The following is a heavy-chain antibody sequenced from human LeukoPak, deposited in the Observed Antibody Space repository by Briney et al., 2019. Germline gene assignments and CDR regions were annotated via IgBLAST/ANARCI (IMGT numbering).Heavy chain of an antibody. J-gene: IGHJ4*02. CDR1: GFTFSSFA. D-gene: IGHD6-13*01. Sequence: PGGSLRLSCAASGFTFSSFAMNWVRQAPGKGLEWVSAISGSGGRTYYADSVKGRFTISRDNSKNTLYLQMNSLRAEDTAVYYCARSYSSSWYNGGYWGQGTLVTVSS. CDR3: ARSYSSSWYNGGY. CDR2: ISGSGGRT. V-gene: IGHV3-23*01.